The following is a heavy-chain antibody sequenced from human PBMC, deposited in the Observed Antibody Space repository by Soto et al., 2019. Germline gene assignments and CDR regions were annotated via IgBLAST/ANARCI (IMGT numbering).Heavy chain of an antibody. J-gene: IGHJ6*02. Sequence: QLQLQESGPGLVKPSETLSLTCTVSGGSISSSSYYWGWIRQPPGKGLEWSGGIYYSGCTYYNPSPKRRDPRSVNTTKNPSSLKLSYVTAADTAVYYCASLDFVLVSAAPPGYGMDVWGQWTTVTVSS. CDR1: GGSISSSSYY. V-gene: IGHV4-39*01. CDR3: ASLDFVLVSAAPPGYGMDV. CDR2: IYYSGCT. D-gene: IGHD2-2*01.